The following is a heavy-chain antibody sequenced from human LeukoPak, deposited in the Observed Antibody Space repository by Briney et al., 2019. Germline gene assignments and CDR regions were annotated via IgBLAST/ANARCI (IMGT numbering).Heavy chain of an antibody. CDR2: INPNSGGT. Sequence: ASVKVSCKASGYTFTGYYMHWVRQAPGQGLEWMGWINPNSGGTNYAQKFQGRATMTRDTSISTAYMELSRLRSDDTAVYYCARDYLITMIVPPLFDYWGQGTLVTVSS. CDR1: GYTFTGYY. CDR3: ARDYLITMIVPPLFDY. D-gene: IGHD3-22*01. J-gene: IGHJ4*02. V-gene: IGHV1-2*02.